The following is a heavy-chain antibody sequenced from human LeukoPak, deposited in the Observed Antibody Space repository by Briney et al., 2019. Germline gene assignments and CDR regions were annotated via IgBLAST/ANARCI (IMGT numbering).Heavy chain of an antibody. V-gene: IGHV1-69-2*01. CDR3: ATGITRGWSSFDY. CDR2: VDPEDGDT. Sequence: GASVKVSCKASGYTFIDYYMHWVQQAPGKGLEWVGRVDPEDGDTIYAEKFQGRVTITADTPTDTAYMELSNPKSEDTAVYYCATGITRGWSSFDYWGLGTRVTVSS. D-gene: IGHD6-19*01. CDR1: GYTFIDYY. J-gene: IGHJ4*02.